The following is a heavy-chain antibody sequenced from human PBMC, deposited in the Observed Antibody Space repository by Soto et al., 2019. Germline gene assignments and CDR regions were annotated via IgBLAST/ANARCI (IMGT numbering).Heavy chain of an antibody. CDR1: GFTFRIYA. CDR2: ISYDGSNK. V-gene: IGHV3-30-3*01. J-gene: IGHJ6*02. Sequence: QVQLVESGGGVVQPGRSLRLSCAASGFTFRIYAMHWVRQAPGKGLECVAVISYDGSNKFYRDSVKGRFTISRDNSKNTLYLHINSLRYEDTAVYYCARGDREDIAVVIGARAGEYGVDVWGQGTTVTVSS. D-gene: IGHD2-15*01. CDR3: ARGDREDIAVVIGARAGEYGVDV.